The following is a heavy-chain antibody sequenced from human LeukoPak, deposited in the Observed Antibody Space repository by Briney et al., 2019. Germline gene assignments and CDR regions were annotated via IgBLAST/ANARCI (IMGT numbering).Heavy chain of an antibody. J-gene: IGHJ4*02. D-gene: IGHD3-22*01. CDR1: GGSISSYY. V-gene: IGHV4-59*08. Sequence: PSETLSLTCTVSGGSISSYYWSWIRQPPGKGLEWIGYIYYSGSTNYNPSLKSRVTISVDTSKNQFSLKLSSVTAADTAVYYCARLRISGYYYWGQGTLVTVSS. CDR3: ARLRISGYYY. CDR2: IYYSGST.